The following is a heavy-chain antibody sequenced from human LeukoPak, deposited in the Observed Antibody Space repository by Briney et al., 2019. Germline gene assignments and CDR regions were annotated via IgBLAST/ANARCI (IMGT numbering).Heavy chain of an antibody. CDR1: GGSFSGYY. CDR2: INHSGST. D-gene: IGHD6-13*01. CDR3: ARPAPIAAAGTVAFDI. J-gene: IGHJ3*02. V-gene: IGHV4-34*01. Sequence: PSETLSLTCAVYGGSFSGYYWSWIRQPPGKGLEWLGEINHSGSTNYNPSLKSRVTISVDTSKNQFSLKLSSVTAADTAVYYWARPAPIAAAGTVAFDIWGQGTMVTVSS.